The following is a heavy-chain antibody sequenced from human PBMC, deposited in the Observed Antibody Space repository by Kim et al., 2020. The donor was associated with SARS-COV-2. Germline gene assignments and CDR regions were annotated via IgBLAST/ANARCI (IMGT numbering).Heavy chain of an antibody. CDR2: INHSGST. CDR1: GGSFSGYY. D-gene: IGHD4-17*01. Sequence: SETLSLTCAVYGGSFSGYYWSWIRQPPGKGLEWIGEINHSGSTNYNPSLKSRVTISVDTSKNQFSLKLSSVTAADTAVYYCARPPESLAYGDYVNYFDYWGQGTLVTVSS. V-gene: IGHV4-34*01. CDR3: ARPPESLAYGDYVNYFDY. J-gene: IGHJ4*02.